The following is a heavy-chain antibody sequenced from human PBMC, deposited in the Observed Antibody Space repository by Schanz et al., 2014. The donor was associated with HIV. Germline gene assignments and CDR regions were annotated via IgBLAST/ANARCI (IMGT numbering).Heavy chain of an antibody. CDR3: TRGRFWERGGMDV. J-gene: IGHJ6*02. V-gene: IGHV3-33*01. D-gene: IGHD3-3*01. Sequence: QVQLVESGGGVVQPGRSLRLSCAASGFTFSSYGMHWVRQAPGKGLEWGAVIWFDGRNKYYGDSVKGRFMISRDNSNNTLYLQMNSLRAEDTAVYFCTRGRFWERGGMDVWGQGTAVTVSS. CDR2: IWFDGRNK. CDR1: GFTFSSYG.